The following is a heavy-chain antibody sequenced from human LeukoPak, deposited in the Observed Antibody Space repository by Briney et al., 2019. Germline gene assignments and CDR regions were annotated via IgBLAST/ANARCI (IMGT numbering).Heavy chain of an antibody. D-gene: IGHD3-10*01. CDR3: ARDNTMVRGVPLY. CDR2: INHSGST. V-gene: IGHV4-34*01. CDR1: GGSFSGYY. J-gene: IGHJ4*02. Sequence: PSETLSLTCAVYGGSFSGYYWSWIRQPPGKGLEWIGEINHSGSTNYNLSLKSRVTISVDTSKNQFSLKLSSVTAADTAVYYCARDNTMVRGVPLYWGQGTLVTVSS.